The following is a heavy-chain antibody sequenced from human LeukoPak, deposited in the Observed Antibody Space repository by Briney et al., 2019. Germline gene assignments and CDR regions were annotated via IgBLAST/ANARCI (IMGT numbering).Heavy chain of an antibody. Sequence: PGGSLRLSCSASGFIFSAYCMSWVRQAPGRGLEWVATIKEDGTEKYYVDSVRGRFTISRDNAKSSLFLQMNTLRAEDTAVYYCTTAIEAAGFYFDHWGRGTLVPVSS. CDR2: IKEDGTEK. J-gene: IGHJ4*02. V-gene: IGHV3-7*01. CDR1: GFIFSAYC. CDR3: TTAIEAAGFYFDH. D-gene: IGHD6-13*01.